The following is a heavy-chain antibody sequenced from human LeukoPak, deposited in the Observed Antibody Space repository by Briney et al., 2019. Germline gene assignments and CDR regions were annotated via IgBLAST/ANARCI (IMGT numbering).Heavy chain of an antibody. CDR2: ISGSGGST. Sequence: PGGSLRLSCAASGLTFRNYAMSWVRQAPGKGLEWVSAISGSGGSTYYADSVKGRFTISRDNSKNTLYLQMNSLRAEDTAVYYCAKTRGYSYGYPYYPDWGQGTLVTVSS. CDR1: GLTFRNYA. V-gene: IGHV3-23*01. CDR3: AKTRGYSYGYPYYPD. J-gene: IGHJ4*02. D-gene: IGHD5-18*01.